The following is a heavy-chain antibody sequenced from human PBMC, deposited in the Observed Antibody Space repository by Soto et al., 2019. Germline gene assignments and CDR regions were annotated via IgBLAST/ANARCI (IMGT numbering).Heavy chain of an antibody. Sequence: GGSLRLSCAASGFTFSSYGMHWVRQAPGKGLEWVAVISYDGSNKYYADSVKGRFTISRDNSKNTLYLQMNSLRAEDTAVYYCAKVPVDSSGYYHFDYWGQGTLVTVSS. CDR1: GFTFSSYG. D-gene: IGHD3-22*01. J-gene: IGHJ4*02. CDR3: AKVPVDSSGYYHFDY. V-gene: IGHV3-30*18. CDR2: ISYDGSNK.